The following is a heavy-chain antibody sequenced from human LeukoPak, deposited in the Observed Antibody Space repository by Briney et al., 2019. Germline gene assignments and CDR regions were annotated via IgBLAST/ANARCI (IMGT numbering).Heavy chain of an antibody. J-gene: IGHJ3*02. V-gene: IGHV4-59*01. Sequence: SETLSLTCTVSGVSITSYYWSWLRQPPGKGLEWIGYIYYSGSTNYNPSVKSRVTMSVDTSKNQFSLKLNSVTAADTAVYYCATLWRLGASTGEAFDIWGQGTMVTVSS. CDR1: GVSITSYY. CDR2: IYYSGST. CDR3: ATLWRLGASTGEAFDI. D-gene: IGHD1-26*01.